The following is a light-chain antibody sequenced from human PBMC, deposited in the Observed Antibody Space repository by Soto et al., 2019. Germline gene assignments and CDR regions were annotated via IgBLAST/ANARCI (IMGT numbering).Light chain of an antibody. V-gene: IGLV2-14*01. CDR1: SSDVGGYNY. CDR3: SSYTSSSTPVV. J-gene: IGLJ2*01. CDR2: EVS. Sequence: ALTQPASVSGSPGQSITISCTGTSSDVGGYNYVSWYQQHPGKAPKLMIYEVSNWPSGVSNRFSGSKSGNTASLTISGLQAEDEADYYCSSYTSSSTPVVFGGGTQLTVL.